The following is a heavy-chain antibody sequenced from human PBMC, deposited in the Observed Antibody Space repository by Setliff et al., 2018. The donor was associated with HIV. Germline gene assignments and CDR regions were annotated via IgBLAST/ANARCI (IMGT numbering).Heavy chain of an antibody. V-gene: IGHV1-18*01. J-gene: IGHJ3*02. D-gene: IGHD1-26*01. CDR2: ISAYNGNT. CDR3: ARDSEWGSYIFWTFDI. CDR1: GYTFTSYG. Sequence: ASVKVSCKASGYTFTSYGISWVRQAPGQGLEWMGWISAYNGNTNYAQKLQGRVTMPTDTSTSTAYMELRSLRSDDTAVYYCARDSEWGSYIFWTFDIWGQGTMVTVSS.